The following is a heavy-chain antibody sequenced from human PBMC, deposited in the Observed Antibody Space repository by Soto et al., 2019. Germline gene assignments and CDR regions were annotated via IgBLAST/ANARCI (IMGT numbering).Heavy chain of an antibody. CDR2: INPNSGGT. Sequence: GASVKVSCKPSGHTFSAYYIHWVRQAPGQGLEWMGWINPNSGGTNYAQKFQGRVTMTRDTSISTASMELTRLTSDDTAIYYCARGDSTDCSNGVCSFFYNHGMDVWGQGTTVTVSS. V-gene: IGHV1-2*02. J-gene: IGHJ6*02. CDR3: ARGDSTDCSNGVCSFFYNHGMDV. CDR1: GHTFSAYY. D-gene: IGHD2-8*01.